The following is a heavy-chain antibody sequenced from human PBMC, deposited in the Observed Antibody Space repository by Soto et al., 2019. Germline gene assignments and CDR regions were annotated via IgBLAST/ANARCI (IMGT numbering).Heavy chain of an antibody. CDR2: ISGSGGST. CDR3: AKGGGYYDSSGYYYVDYFDY. CDR1: GFTFSNYA. J-gene: IGHJ4*02. D-gene: IGHD3-22*01. Sequence: GGSLRLSCAASGFTFSNYAMSWVRQAPGKGLEWVSAISGSGGSTYYADSVKGRFTISRDNSKNTLYLQMNSLRAEDTAVYYCAKGGGYYDSSGYYYVDYFDYWGQGTLVTVSS. V-gene: IGHV3-23*01.